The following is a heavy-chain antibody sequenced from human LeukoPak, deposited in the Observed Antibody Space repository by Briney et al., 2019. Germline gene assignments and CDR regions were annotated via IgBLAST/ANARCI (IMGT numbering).Heavy chain of an antibody. CDR3: SRRAAAGRGFDY. J-gene: IGHJ4*02. CDR1: GFTFSDYY. V-gene: IGHV3-11*01. CDR2: ISSGGSTI. D-gene: IGHD6-13*01. Sequence: PGGSLRLSCAVSGFTFSDYYMSWLRQAPGKGLEWVSYISSGGSTISHADSVKGRFTISRDIAENTLYLQMNSLRADDTAVYYCSRRAAAGRGFDYWGQGTLVTVSS.